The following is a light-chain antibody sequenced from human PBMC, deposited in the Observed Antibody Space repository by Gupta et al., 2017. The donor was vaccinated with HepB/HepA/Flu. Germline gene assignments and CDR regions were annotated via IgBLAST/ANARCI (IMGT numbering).Light chain of an antibody. Sequence: DIVMTQSPDSLAVFLGERATINCRSSQSVLYSSNNKNYLAWYQQKPGQPPKLLIYWASTRESGVPVRFSGSGSGTDFTLTISSLQAEDVAVCYCQQYYSSPPLTFGGGTKVEIK. CDR2: WAS. J-gene: IGKJ4*01. CDR1: QSVLYSSNNKNY. CDR3: QQYYSSPPLT. V-gene: IGKV4-1*01.